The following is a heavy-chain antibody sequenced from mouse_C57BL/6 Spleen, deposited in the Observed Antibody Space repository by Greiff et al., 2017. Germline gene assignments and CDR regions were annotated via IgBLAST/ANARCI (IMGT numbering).Heavy chain of an antibody. CDR3: ARWDDGYAY. Sequence: QVQLQQSGAELVRPGASVKLSCKASGYTFTSYWMHWVKQRPGHGLEWIGEIDPSDSYTNYNQKFKGKSTLTVDKSASTAYMQLSSLNSEDSEVYCCARWDDGYAYWGQGTLVTVSA. CDR2: IDPSDSYT. J-gene: IGHJ3*01. D-gene: IGHD2-3*01. V-gene: IGHV1-69*01. CDR1: GYTFTSYW.